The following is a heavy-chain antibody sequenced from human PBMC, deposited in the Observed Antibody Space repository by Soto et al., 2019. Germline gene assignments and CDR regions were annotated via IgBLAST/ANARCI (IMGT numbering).Heavy chain of an antibody. J-gene: IGHJ4*02. CDR1: VFTFSTYA. CDR3: AKVSVDYYYGSGSFSEGYDFDF. Sequence: WGSLILSCAASVFTFSTYAMSLVRQAPGKGLEWDSAFSGSGGSTYYADSVKGRFTIPRDNSKNTLYLQMNSLRAEDTAVYYCAKVSVDYYYGSGSFSEGYDFDFWGQGSLATVSS. CDR2: FSGSGGST. D-gene: IGHD3-10*01. V-gene: IGHV3-23*01.